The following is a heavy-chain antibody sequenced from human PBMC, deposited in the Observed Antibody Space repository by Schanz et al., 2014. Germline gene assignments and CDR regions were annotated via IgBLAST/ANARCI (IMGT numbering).Heavy chain of an antibody. J-gene: IGHJ5*02. CDR3: AKAADWPVTRFDP. CDR1: GFAFSSYG. CDR2: ISGSGGST. V-gene: IGHV3-23*04. D-gene: IGHD3-9*01. Sequence: EVQLVESGGGLVQPGGSLRLSCLASGFAFSSYGMNWLRQAPGKGLEWVSAISGSGGSTYYADSVKGRFTISRDNSKNTLYLQMNSLRAEDTAVYYCAKAADWPVTRFDPWGQGTLVTVSS.